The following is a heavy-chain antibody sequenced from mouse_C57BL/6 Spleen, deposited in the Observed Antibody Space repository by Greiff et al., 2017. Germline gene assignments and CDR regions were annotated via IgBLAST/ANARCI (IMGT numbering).Heavy chain of an antibody. V-gene: IGHV1-80*01. CDR1: GYAFSSYW. J-gene: IGHJ3*01. CDR2: IYPGDGDT. D-gene: IGHD1-1*01. Sequence: VQLQQSGAELVKPGASVKISCKASGYAFSSYWMNWVKQRPGKGLEWIGQIYPGDGDTNYNGKFKGKATLTADKSSSTAYMQLSSLTSEDSAVYFCAREGHYGSSPWFAYWGQGTLVTVSA. CDR3: AREGHYGSSPWFAY.